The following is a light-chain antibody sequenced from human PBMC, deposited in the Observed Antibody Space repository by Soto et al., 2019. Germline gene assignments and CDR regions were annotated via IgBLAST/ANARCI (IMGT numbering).Light chain of an antibody. CDR2: MVS. J-gene: IGLJ1*01. CDR1: SSDVGNYNY. CDR3: TSPTPGSLYV. V-gene: IGLV2-14*01. Sequence: QSVLSQPACVSVSPGQSITISCTGTSSDVGNYNYVSWYQQYPGRVPKLLIYMVSNRPSGVSNRFSGSKSGNTASLTISGLQAEDEADYFCTSPTPGSLYVFGTGTKVTVL.